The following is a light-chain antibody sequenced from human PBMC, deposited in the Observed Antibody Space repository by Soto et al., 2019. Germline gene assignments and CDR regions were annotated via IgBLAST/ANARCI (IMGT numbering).Light chain of an antibody. CDR2: AAS. CDR1: QSVSSD. CDR3: QQYNNWPT. V-gene: IGKV3-15*01. Sequence: EILMTQSPATLSVSPGERATLSCRASQSVSSDLAWYQQKPGQPPRLLIYAASARATGIPARFSGSGSGTEFTLTISSLQSEDFATYFCQQYNNWPTFGQGTKVDIK. J-gene: IGKJ1*01.